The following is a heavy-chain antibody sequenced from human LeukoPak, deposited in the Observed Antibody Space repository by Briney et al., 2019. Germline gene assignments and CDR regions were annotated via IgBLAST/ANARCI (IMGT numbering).Heavy chain of an antibody. V-gene: IGHV1-18*01. Sequence: ASVKVSCKASGYTFTSYGISWVRQAPGQGLEWMGLISAYNGNTNYAQKLQGRVTMTTDTSTSTAYMELRSLRSDDTAVYYCARSWQQLEDNWLDPWGQGTLVTVSS. J-gene: IGHJ5*02. CDR2: ISAYNGNT. CDR1: GYTFTSYG. D-gene: IGHD6-13*01. CDR3: ARSWQQLEDNWLDP.